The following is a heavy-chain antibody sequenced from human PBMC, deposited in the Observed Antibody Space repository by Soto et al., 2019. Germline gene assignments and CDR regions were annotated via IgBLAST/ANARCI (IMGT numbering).Heavy chain of an antibody. D-gene: IGHD3-22*01. CDR3: ARVKKYWDSSGNWFDP. V-gene: IGHV4-31*03. J-gene: IGHJ5*02. CDR1: GGSISRGGYY. Sequence: QVQLQESGPGLVKPSQTLSLTCPVSGGSISRGGYYWSWIRQHPGKGLGWIGYIYYSGSTYYNPSLKSRVTISVDTSKNQFSLKLSSVTAADTAVYYCARVKKYWDSSGNWFDPWGQGTLVTVSS. CDR2: IYYSGST.